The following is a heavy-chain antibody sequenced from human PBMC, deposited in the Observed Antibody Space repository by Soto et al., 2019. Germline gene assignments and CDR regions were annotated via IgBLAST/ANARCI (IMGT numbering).Heavy chain of an antibody. Sequence: QVQLQESGPGLVKPSETLSLTCTVSGGSISSYYWSWIRQPPGKGLEWIGYIYYSGSTNYNPSLKSRVTISVDTSKNQFSLKLSSVTAADTAVYYCARLSPFCAFDIWGQGTMVTVSS. D-gene: IGHD3-3*01. CDR1: GGSISSYY. CDR3: ARLSPFCAFDI. J-gene: IGHJ3*02. CDR2: IYYSGST. V-gene: IGHV4-59*08.